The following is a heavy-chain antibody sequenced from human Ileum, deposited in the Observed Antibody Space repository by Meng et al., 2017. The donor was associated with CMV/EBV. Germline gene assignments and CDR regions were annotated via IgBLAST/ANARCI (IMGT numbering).Heavy chain of an antibody. CDR1: GYNFIGQY. V-gene: IGHV1-2*02. D-gene: IGHD3-16*01. CDR2: INPNSGGT. CDR3: ARVGGGDYFDH. J-gene: IGHJ4*02. Sequence: QVQLVQSGAEVKKPGASVKVSCKTSGYNFIGQYMHWVRQAPGQGLEWMGWINPNSGGTIYAQKFQGRVIMTRDTSISTAYMELTSLKSDDTAVYYCARVGGGDYFDHWGQGTLVTVSS.